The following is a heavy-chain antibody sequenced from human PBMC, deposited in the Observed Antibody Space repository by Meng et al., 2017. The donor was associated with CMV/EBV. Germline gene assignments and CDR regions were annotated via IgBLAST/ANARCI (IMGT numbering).Heavy chain of an antibody. Sequence: GGSLSLSCAASGFTFSSHSMNWVHQAPGKGLEWVSSISSSSSYIYYADSVKGRFTISRDNAKNSLYLQMNSLRAEDTAVYYCARRGGSVVVPAAHFDYWGQGTLVTVSS. CDR2: ISSSSSYI. D-gene: IGHD2-2*01. CDR1: GFTFSSHS. V-gene: IGHV3-21*01. J-gene: IGHJ4*02. CDR3: ARRGGSVVVPAAHFDY.